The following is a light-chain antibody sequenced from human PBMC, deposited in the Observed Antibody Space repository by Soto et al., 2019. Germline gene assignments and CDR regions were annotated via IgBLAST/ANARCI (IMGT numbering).Light chain of an antibody. J-gene: IGLJ3*02. Sequence: AVVTQPPSASGTPGQRVTISCSGSSSNIGRNPVYWYQQVPGTAPKLLFYTNDQRPSGVPDRFSGSKSGTSASLAISGLRSEDEADYYCAAWDDSLSGPVFGGGTKLTVL. V-gene: IGLV1-47*02. CDR3: AAWDDSLSGPV. CDR2: TND. CDR1: SSNIGRNP.